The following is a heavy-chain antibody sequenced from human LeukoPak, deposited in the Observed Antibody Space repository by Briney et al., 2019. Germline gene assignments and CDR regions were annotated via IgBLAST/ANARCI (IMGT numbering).Heavy chain of an antibody. CDR3: ARGLWEPYSSSSPTQYNWFDP. J-gene: IGHJ5*02. V-gene: IGHV1-69*05. D-gene: IGHD6-6*01. Sequence: SVKVSCKASGGTFSSYAISWVRQAPGQGLEWMGGIIPIFGTANYAQKFQGRVTITTDGSTSTAYMELSSLRSEDTAVYYCARGLWEPYSSSSPTQYNWFDPWGQGTLVTVSS. CDR2: IIPIFGTA. CDR1: GGTFSSYA.